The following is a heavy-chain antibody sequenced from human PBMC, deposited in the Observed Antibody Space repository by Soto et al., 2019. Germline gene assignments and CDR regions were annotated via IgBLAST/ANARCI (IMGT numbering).Heavy chain of an antibody. CDR1: SGSISIDKFF. CDR3: ARDSTRTSAWRGLAV. J-gene: IGHJ6*02. CDR2: IYHSGIT. D-gene: IGHD2-2*01. V-gene: IGHV4-31*03. Sequence: QVQLQESGPGLVKPSQTLSLTCTVSSGSISIDKFFWAWVRQHPGKGLEWIGYIYHSGITYYHPSRQDRPTTSIATPNSQSSLSAISGTAADPAIYECARDSTRTSAWRGLAVWARGPTVT.